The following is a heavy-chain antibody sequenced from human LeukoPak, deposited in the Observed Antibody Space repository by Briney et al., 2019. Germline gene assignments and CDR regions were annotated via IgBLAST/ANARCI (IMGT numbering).Heavy chain of an antibody. CDR2: INPNSGGT. V-gene: IGHV1-2*02. CDR3: ARDSVPPYYYDSSGYYGANWFDP. D-gene: IGHD3-22*01. J-gene: IGHJ5*02. Sequence: ASVKVSCKASGYTFTGYYMHWVRQAPGQGLEWMGWINPNSGGTNYAQKFQGRVTMTRDTSISTAYMELSRLRSDDTAVYYCARDSVPPYYYDSSGYYGANWFDPWGQGTLVTVSS. CDR1: GYTFTGYY.